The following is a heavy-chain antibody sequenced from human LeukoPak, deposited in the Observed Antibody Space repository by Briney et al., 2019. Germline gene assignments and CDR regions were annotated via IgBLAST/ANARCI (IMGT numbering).Heavy chain of an antibody. V-gene: IGHV1-2*04. CDR1: GYTFTGYY. J-gene: IGHJ4*02. CDR3: ARDQGGDYGGLVDY. CDR2: INPNSGGT. D-gene: IGHD4-17*01. Sequence: ASVKVSCKASGYTFTGYYMHWVRQAPGQGLDWMGWINPNSGGTNYAQKFQGWVTMTRDTSISTAYMELSRLRSDDTAVYYCARDQGGDYGGLVDYWGQGTLVTVSS.